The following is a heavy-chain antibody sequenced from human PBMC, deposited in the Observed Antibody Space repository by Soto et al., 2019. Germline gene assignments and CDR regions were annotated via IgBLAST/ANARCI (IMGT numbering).Heavy chain of an antibody. J-gene: IGHJ4*02. CDR3: ARAVAVPADFDY. CDR2: INAGNGNT. V-gene: IGHV1-3*05. Sequence: QVQLVQSGAEEKKPGASVKVSCKASGYTFTGYAMHWVRQAPGQRLEWMGWINAGNGNTKYSQKFQGRVTITRDTPAGAAYMELSSLSSDDTAVYYCARAVAVPADFDYWGQGTLVTVSS. D-gene: IGHD6-19*01. CDR1: GYTFTGYA.